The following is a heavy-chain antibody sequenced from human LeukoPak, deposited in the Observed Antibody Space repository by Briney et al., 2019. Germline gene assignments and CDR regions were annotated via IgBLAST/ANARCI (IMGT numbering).Heavy chain of an antibody. D-gene: IGHD6-13*01. J-gene: IGHJ4*02. CDR1: GFTFSSYG. CDR3: ASLGTFGGIAAPEGFDY. CDR2: IWYDGSNK. Sequence: GRSLRLSCAASGFTFSSYGMHWVRQAPGKGLEWVAVIWYDGSNKYYADSVKGRFTISRDNSKNTLYLQMNSLRAEDTAVYYCASLGTFGGIAAPEGFDYWGQGTLVTVSS. V-gene: IGHV3-33*01.